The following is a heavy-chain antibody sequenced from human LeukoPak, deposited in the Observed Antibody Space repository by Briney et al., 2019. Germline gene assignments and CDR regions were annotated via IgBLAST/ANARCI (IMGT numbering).Heavy chain of an antibody. Sequence: SETLSLTCTVSGGSISSHYWSWIRQPPGKGLEWIGYIYYSGSTNYNPSLKSRVTISVDTSKNQFSLKLGSVTAADTAVYYCARYTAYGGNTEFDYWGQGTLVTVSS. V-gene: IGHV4-59*11. CDR3: ARYTAYGGNTEFDY. J-gene: IGHJ4*02. CDR2: IYYSGST. CDR1: GGSISSHY. D-gene: IGHD4-23*01.